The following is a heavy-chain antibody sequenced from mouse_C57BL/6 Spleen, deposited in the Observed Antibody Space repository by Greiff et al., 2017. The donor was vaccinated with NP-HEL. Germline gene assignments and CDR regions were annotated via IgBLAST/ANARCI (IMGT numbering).Heavy chain of an antibody. D-gene: IGHD1-1*01. Sequence: EVQLQQSGAELVRPGASVKLSCTASGFNIKDYYMHWVKQRPEQGLEWIGRIDPEEGDTEYAPKFQGKATMTADTSSNTAYLQPRSLTSEDSDVYYCTPRLRGFAYCGQRTLVTVSA. CDR1: GFNIKDYY. V-gene: IGHV14-1*01. CDR2: IDPEEGDT. CDR3: TPRLRGFAY. J-gene: IGHJ3*01.